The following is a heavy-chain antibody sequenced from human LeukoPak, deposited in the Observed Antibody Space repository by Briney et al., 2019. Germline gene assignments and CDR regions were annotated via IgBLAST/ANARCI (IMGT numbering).Heavy chain of an antibody. CDR3: TTDPNFDYVWGTYRLDY. Sequence: GGSLRLSCAASGFTFSDAWMTWVRQAPGKGLEWVGRITSRTDGGTTDYAAPVKGKFTFSRDDSKNTLYLQMNSLKTKDTAVYYCTTDPNFDYVWGTYRLDYWGQGTLVTVSS. J-gene: IGHJ4*02. CDR2: ITSRTDGGTT. CDR1: GFTFSDAW. V-gene: IGHV3-15*05. D-gene: IGHD3-16*02.